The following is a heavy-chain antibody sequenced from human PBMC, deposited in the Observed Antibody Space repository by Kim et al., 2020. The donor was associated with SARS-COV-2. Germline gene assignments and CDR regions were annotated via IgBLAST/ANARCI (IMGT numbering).Heavy chain of an antibody. CDR3: AKHPTASCYTGLDF. Sequence: GDSGKGRFTISRDNSRDTLFRQMNSLRAEDTAIYYCAKHPTASCYTGLDFWGQGTLVTVSS. D-gene: IGHD2-2*02. J-gene: IGHJ4*02. V-gene: IGHV3-23*02.